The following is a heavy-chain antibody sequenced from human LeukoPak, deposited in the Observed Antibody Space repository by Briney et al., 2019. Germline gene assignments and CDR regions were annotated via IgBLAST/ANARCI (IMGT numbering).Heavy chain of an antibody. Sequence: PGGALRLSCEASGVTFIGYYMAWIPPTPGKGLGGGSSISKSGTSTYYADSVKGHFTISRDNSKNTLYLQMNSLGAEDTAVYYCAKRVSSSFFALDIWGQGTMVTVSS. CDR3: AKRVSSSFFALDI. D-gene: IGHD2-2*01. V-gene: IGHV3-23*01. CDR2: ISKSGTST. CDR1: GVTFIGYY. J-gene: IGHJ3*02.